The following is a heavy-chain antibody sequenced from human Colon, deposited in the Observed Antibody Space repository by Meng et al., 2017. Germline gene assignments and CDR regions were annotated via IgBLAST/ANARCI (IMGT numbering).Heavy chain of an antibody. CDR1: GDSIGNSKW. Sequence: QGPGPGTVRPSGTRPLACHCSGDSIGNSKWWSWLRQSPGKGLEWIGEISNSGKTVYSPSLKSRVTISLDKSSNHFSLTLSPVTAADTAIYFCARERMRELGLFDYWGQGALVTVSS. CDR3: ARERMRELGLFDY. J-gene: IGHJ4*02. D-gene: IGHD7-27*01. V-gene: IGHV4-4*02. CDR2: ISNSGKT.